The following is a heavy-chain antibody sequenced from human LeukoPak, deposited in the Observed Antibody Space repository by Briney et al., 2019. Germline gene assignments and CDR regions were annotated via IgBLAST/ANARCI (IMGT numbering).Heavy chain of an antibody. CDR3: ARGIGFVTMVRGALNWFDP. V-gene: IGHV4-34*01. D-gene: IGHD3-10*01. J-gene: IGHJ5*02. CDR1: GGSFSGYY. Sequence: SETLSLTCAVYGGSFSGYYWSWIRQPPGKGLEWIGEINHSGSTNYNPSLKSRFTISVDTSKNQFSLKLSSVTAADTAVYYCARGIGFVTMVRGALNWFDPWGQGTLVTVSS. CDR2: INHSGST.